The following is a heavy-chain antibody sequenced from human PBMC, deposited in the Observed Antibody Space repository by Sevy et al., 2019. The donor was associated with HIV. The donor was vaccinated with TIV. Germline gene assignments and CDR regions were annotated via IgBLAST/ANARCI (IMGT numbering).Heavy chain of an antibody. V-gene: IGHV3-23*01. Sequence: GGSLRLSCAASGFTFSNYAMSWVRQAPGKGLEWVSSTSYSGGNTNYADSVKGRFTISRDNSKNTVHLQMNSLRVEDTAVYFCAKRGDSGNWYTHAFHIWGQGTMVTVSS. D-gene: IGHD4-4*01. J-gene: IGHJ3*02. CDR2: TSYSGGNT. CDR1: GFTFSNYA. CDR3: AKRGDSGNWYTHAFHI.